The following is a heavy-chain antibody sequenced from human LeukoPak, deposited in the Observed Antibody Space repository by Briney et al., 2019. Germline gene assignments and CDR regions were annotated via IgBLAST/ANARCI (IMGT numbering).Heavy chain of an antibody. J-gene: IGHJ5*02. V-gene: IGHV1-8*01. CDR3: ARVIYYYDSSGYWSGWFDP. CDR1: GYTFTSYD. CDR2: MNPNSGNT. Sequence: GASVKVPCKASGYTFTSYDINWVRQATGQGLEWMGWMNPNSGNTGYAQKFQGRVTMTRNTSISTAYMELSSLRSEDTAVYYCARVIYYYDSSGYWSGWFDPWGQGTLVTVSS. D-gene: IGHD3-22*01.